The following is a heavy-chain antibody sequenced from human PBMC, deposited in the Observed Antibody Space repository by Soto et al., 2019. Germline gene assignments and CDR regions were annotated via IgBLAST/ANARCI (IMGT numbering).Heavy chain of an antibody. Sequence: EVQLLESGGGLVQPGGSLRLSCAASGFTFSSDAMGWVRQAPGKGLEWVSTIDNSGGSTHYADSVKGRFTISRDNSKNTVYLQMNSPRAADTAVYYCAKDVSGEFGETLMFHYWGQGTLVTVSS. V-gene: IGHV3-23*01. CDR3: AKDVSGEFGETLMFHY. J-gene: IGHJ4*02. D-gene: IGHD3-10*01. CDR1: GFTFSSDA. CDR2: IDNSGGST.